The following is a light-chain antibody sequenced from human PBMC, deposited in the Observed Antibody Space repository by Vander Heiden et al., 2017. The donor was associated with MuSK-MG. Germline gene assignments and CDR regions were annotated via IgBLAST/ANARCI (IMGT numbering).Light chain of an antibody. Sequence: EIVMTQSPATLSVSPGERATLSCRASQSVSSNLAWYQQKPGQAPRLLIYGASTRATGIPARFSGSGYGTEFTLTISSLQSEDFAVYYCQQYNNWPPVTFGQGTKMEIK. CDR2: GAS. CDR3: QQYNNWPPVT. J-gene: IGKJ2*01. CDR1: QSVSSN. V-gene: IGKV3-15*01.